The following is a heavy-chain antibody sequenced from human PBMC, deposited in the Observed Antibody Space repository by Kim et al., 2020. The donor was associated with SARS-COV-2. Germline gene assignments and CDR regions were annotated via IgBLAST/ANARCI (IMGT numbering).Heavy chain of an antibody. V-gene: IGHV3-30*04. J-gene: IGHJ4*02. CDR1: GFTFSSYA. CDR3: ARETTVTPLLGIGY. CDR2: ISYDGSNK. D-gene: IGHD4-17*01. Sequence: GGSLRLSCAASGFTFSSYAMHWVRQAPGKGLEWVAVISYDGSNKYYADSVKGRFTISRDNSKNTLYLQMNSLRAEDTAVYYCARETTVTPLLGIGYWGQGTLVTVSS.